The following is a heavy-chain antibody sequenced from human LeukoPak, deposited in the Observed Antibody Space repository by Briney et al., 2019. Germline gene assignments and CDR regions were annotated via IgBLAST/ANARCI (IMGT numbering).Heavy chain of an antibody. CDR2: ISGSGGST. V-gene: IGHV3-23*01. D-gene: IGHD6-13*01. CDR3: AKDSSSWYYFDY. J-gene: IGHJ4*02. Sequence: PGGSLRLSCAASGFTFSSYATSWVRQAPGKGLEWVSAISGSGGSTYYADSVKGRFTISRDNSKNTLYLQMNSLRAEGTAVYYCAKDSSSWYYFDYWGQGTLVTVSS. CDR1: GFTFSSYA.